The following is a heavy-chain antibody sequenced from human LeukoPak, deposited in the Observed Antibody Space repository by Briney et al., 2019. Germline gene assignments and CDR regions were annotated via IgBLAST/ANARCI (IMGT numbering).Heavy chain of an antibody. V-gene: IGHV1-2*02. D-gene: IGHD3-16*01. CDR1: ASTFTGYY. CDR2: INPNRGGT. Sequence: ASVTVSCKASASTFTGYYMHWVRQAPGQGLEWMGWINPNRGGTNYAQKFHGRVTMTRDTSISTAYMQLSRLTSDDTAVYYCARLGSSDIWGQGTMVSVSS. J-gene: IGHJ3*02. CDR3: ARLGSSDI.